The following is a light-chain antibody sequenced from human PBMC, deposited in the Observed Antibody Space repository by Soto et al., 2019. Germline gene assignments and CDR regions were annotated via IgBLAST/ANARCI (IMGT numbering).Light chain of an antibody. Sequence: EIVLTHSPGTLSLSPCERATLSCSASHSVSSSYLAWYQQKPGQAPRLLIYGASSRATGIPDRFSGSGSGTDFTLTISRLEPEDFAVYYCQQYGSSLWTFGQGTKVDIK. J-gene: IGKJ1*01. CDR1: HSVSSSY. CDR3: QQYGSSLWT. CDR2: GAS. V-gene: IGKV3-20*01.